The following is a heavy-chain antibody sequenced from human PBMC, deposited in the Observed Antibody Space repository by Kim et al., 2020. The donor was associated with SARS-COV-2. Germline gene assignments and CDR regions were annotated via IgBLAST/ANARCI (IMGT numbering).Heavy chain of an antibody. CDR2: ISYDGSNK. J-gene: IGHJ3*02. CDR1: GFTFSSYA. Sequence: GGSLRLSCAASGFTFSSYAMHWVRQAPGKGLEWVAVISYDGSNKYYADSVKGRFTISRDNSKNTLYLQMNSLRAEDTAVYYCARDVAAGMRDAFDIWGQGTMVTVSS. V-gene: IGHV3-30-3*01. D-gene: IGHD6-13*01. CDR3: ARDVAAGMRDAFDI.